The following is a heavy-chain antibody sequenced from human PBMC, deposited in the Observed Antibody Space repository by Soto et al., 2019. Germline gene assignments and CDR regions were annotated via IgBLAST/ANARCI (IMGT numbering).Heavy chain of an antibody. CDR3: ARSSSGSYYKQD. CDR2: ISYSGST. CDR1: DGSISSYY. D-gene: IGHD3-10*01. V-gene: IGHV4-59*01. Sequence: PSETLSLTCTVSDGSISSYYWSWIRQPPGKGLECIGYISYSGSTKYNPSLKNRVTIVRDTSKNQFSLKLSSVTAADTAVYYCARSSSGSYYKQDWGQGALVTVSS. J-gene: IGHJ4*02.